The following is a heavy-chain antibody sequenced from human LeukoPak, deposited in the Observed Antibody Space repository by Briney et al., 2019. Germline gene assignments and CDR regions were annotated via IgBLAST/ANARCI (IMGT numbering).Heavy chain of an antibody. Sequence: GGSLRLSCAASGFTISSYGMNWVRQAPGKGLEWVSGISGRAGAGNTYYADSVKGRFTISRDNSKNTLYLQMNSLRAEDTAVYYCAKRQFPGSNYYGDYASDYWGQGTLVTVSS. CDR1: GFTISSYG. CDR2: ISGRAGAGNT. J-gene: IGHJ4*02. CDR3: AKRQFPGSNYYGDYASDY. V-gene: IGHV3-23*01. D-gene: IGHD4-17*01.